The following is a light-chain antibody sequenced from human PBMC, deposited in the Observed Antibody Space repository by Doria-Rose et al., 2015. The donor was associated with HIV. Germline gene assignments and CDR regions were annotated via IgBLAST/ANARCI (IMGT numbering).Light chain of an antibody. CDR3: QQYGTSRGT. CDR2: DAS. J-gene: IGKJ5*01. CDR1: QRIKSSY. Sequence: EIVLTQSPGTLSLSSGERATLSCRASQRIKSSYLAWYQQKPGQAPRLLIYDASTRATGIPDRFSGSGSGTDFTLTISRLEPEDVAVYYCQQYGTSRGTFG. V-gene: IGKV3-20*01.